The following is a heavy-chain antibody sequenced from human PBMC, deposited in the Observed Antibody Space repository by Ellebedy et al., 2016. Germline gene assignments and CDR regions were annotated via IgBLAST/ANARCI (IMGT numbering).Heavy chain of an antibody. Sequence: GESLKISXAASGFTFSTSWMHWVRQAPGKGLLWVSRVSGDGSSTAYADSVRGRLTISRDNTKNTLSLQMNSLRVEDTAIYYCVRDRGTGWYWFDSWGQGTLVTVSS. CDR1: GFTFSTSW. J-gene: IGHJ5*01. CDR2: VSGDGSST. CDR3: VRDRGTGWYWFDS. D-gene: IGHD6-19*01. V-gene: IGHV3-74*01.